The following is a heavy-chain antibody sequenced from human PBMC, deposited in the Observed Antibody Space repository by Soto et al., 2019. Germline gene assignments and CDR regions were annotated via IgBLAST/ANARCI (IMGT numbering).Heavy chain of an antibody. CDR1: GFTFSSYA. D-gene: IGHD3-9*01. CDR3: AKQVVGYFDSSKGNWFDP. Sequence: GGSLRLSCAASGFTFSSYAMSWVRQAPGKGLEWVSAISGSGGSTYYADSVKGRFTISRDNSKNTLYLQMNSLRAEDTAVYYCAKQVVGYFDSSKGNWFDPWGQGTLVTVSS. V-gene: IGHV3-23*01. CDR2: ISGSGGST. J-gene: IGHJ5*02.